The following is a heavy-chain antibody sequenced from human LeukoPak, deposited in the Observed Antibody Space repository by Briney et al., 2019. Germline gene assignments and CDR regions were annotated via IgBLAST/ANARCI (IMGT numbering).Heavy chain of an antibody. CDR3: AKERITIFGVVISGYDY. D-gene: IGHD3-3*01. CDR1: GFTFSTYG. Sequence: GGSLRLSCAASGFTFSTYGMHWVRQAPGKGLEWVSAISGSGGSTYYADSVRGRFTISRDNSKNTLYLQMNSLRAEDTAVYYCAKERITIFGVVISGYDYWGQGTLVTVSS. J-gene: IGHJ4*02. CDR2: ISGSGGST. V-gene: IGHV3-23*01.